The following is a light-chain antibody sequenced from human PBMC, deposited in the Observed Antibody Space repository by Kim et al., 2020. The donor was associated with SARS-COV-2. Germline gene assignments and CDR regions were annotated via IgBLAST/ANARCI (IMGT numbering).Light chain of an antibody. V-gene: IGLV1-40*01. CDR1: NSNIGAGYD. CDR3: QSYDSSLSGSGV. Sequence: QPVLTQPPSVSGAPGQRVTISCTGSNSNIGAGYDVHWYQQLPGTAPKLLIYDNSNRPSGVPDRFSGSKSGTSASLAITGLQAEDEADYYCQSYDSSLSGSGVFGGGTQLTVL. CDR2: DNS. J-gene: IGLJ3*02.